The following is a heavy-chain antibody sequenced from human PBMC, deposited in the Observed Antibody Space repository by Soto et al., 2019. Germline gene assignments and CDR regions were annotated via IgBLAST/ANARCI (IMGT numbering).Heavy chain of an antibody. D-gene: IGHD5-12*01. CDR2: IIPILGIA. CDR1: GGLFSSYT. CDR3: ARDRWINSGYDLHWSDP. J-gene: IGHJ5*02. Sequence: SVKVSCKAVGGLFSSYTISWVRQAPGQGLEWMGRIIPILGIANYAQKFQGRVTITADKSTSTAYMELSSLRSEDTAVYYCARDRWINSGYDLHWSDPWGQGTLVTVCS. V-gene: IGHV1-69*04.